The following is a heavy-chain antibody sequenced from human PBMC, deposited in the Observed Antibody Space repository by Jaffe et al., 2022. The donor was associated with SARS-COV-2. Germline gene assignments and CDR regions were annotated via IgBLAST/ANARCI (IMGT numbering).Heavy chain of an antibody. J-gene: IGHJ6*02. Sequence: EVQLVESGGGLVQPGRSLRLSCAASGFTFDDYAMHWVRQAPGKGLEWVSGISWNSGSIGYADSVKGRFTISRDNAKNSLYLQMNSLRAEDTALYYCAKGGLSYYYYYYGMDVWGQGTTVTVSS. V-gene: IGHV3-9*01. D-gene: IGHD3-16*02. CDR3: AKGGLSYYYYYYGMDV. CDR1: GFTFDDYA. CDR2: ISWNSGSI.